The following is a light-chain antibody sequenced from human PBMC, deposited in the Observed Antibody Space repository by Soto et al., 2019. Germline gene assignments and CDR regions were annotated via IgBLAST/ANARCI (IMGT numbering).Light chain of an antibody. V-gene: IGKV3-15*01. CDR3: LQYNNWPWT. CDR2: GES. J-gene: IGKJ1*01. CDR1: QSININ. Sequence: ETVMTQSPATLSVSPGERATLSCRASQSININVAWYQQKPGQAPRLLIYGESARATGIPARFSGTGSGTEFTLTISSLQSEDFAVYYCLQYNNWPWTFGQGTKVEIK.